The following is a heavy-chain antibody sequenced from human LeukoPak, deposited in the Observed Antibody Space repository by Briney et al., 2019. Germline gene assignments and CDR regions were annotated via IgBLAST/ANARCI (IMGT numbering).Heavy chain of an antibody. CDR3: VFDSSGYLSRSLPPYFDS. Sequence: ASAKVSCKASGGTFSWYAISWVRQAPGQGLEWMGGIIPIFGTAKYAQKFQGRVTLTTDESTSTAYMELSSLRSEDTAVYYCVFDSSGYLSRSLPPYFDSWGQGTLVTVSS. CDR1: GGTFSWYA. CDR2: IIPIFGTA. D-gene: IGHD3-22*01. V-gene: IGHV1-69*05. J-gene: IGHJ4*02.